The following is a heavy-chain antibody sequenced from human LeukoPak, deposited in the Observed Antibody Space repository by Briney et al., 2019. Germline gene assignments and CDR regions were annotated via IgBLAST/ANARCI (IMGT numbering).Heavy chain of an antibody. V-gene: IGHV4-38-2*01. CDR3: AGQDDVNAYYFY. CDR2: ISHSGSI. J-gene: IGHJ4*02. Sequence: PSETLSLTCAVTGHSINSGYYWGWIRQPPGRGLEWIGSISHSGSIFYNPSLQSRVTISVDSSENRFSLKLSSVSAADTAIYYCAGQDDVNAYYFYWGQGTLVAVSS. CDR1: GHSINSGYY. D-gene: IGHD3-22*01.